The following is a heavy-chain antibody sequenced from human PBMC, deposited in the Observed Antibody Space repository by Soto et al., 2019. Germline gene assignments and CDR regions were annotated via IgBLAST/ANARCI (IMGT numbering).Heavy chain of an antibody. D-gene: IGHD2-15*01. CDR3: AKVGVVVVAAAFNFDY. V-gene: IGHV3-23*01. J-gene: IGHJ4*02. Sequence: XVSLILSCAASGFTFSSYSMSWVRQAPGKGLEWVSAISGSGGSTYYADSVKGRFTISRDNSKNTLYLQMNSLRAEDTAVYYCAKVGVVVVAAAFNFDYWGQGTLVTVSS. CDR1: GFTFSSYS. CDR2: ISGSGGST.